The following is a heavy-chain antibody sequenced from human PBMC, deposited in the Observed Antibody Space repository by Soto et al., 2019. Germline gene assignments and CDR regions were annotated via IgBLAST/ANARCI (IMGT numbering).Heavy chain of an antibody. D-gene: IGHD3-22*01. CDR2: IHSDGSST. V-gene: IGHV3-74*01. J-gene: IGHJ5*02. CDR3: ARGSGYYYEWFDP. Sequence: SLRLSCAASGFTFSSYWMHWVRQAPGKGLVWVSRIHSDGSSTSSADSVKGRFTISRDNAKNTLYLQMNSLRADDTAVYYCARGSGYYYEWFDPWGQGTLVTVSS. CDR1: GFTFSSYW.